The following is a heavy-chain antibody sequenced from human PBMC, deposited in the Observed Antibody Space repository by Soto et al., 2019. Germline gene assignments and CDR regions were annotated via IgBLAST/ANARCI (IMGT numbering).Heavy chain of an antibody. Sequence: GASVKVSCKASGYTLTRYYMHWVRQAPGQGLEWMGIINPSDDATSYAEKFQGRLTMTKDTSTSTVYMEMSSLRSEDTAVYYCARDLTREGDYYDRSGYYLDYWGQGTLVTV. J-gene: IGHJ4*02. V-gene: IGHV1-46*01. CDR3: ARDLTREGDYYDRSGYYLDY. CDR1: GYTLTRYY. D-gene: IGHD3-22*01. CDR2: INPSDDAT.